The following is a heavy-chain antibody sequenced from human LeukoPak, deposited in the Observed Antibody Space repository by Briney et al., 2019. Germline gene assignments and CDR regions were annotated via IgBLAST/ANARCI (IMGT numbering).Heavy chain of an antibody. D-gene: IGHD6-13*01. V-gene: IGHV4-59*08. J-gene: IGHJ3*02. CDR2: IYFTGST. CDR3: ARHCASGTCAFDI. Sequence: SETLSLTCTVSGGSISTYYWSWIRQPPGRGLEWIGYIYFTGSTSYNPSLQSRVTISVDTSKNQFSLKLTSVTAADTAVYYCARHCASGTCAFDIWGQGTMVTVSS. CDR1: GGSISTYY.